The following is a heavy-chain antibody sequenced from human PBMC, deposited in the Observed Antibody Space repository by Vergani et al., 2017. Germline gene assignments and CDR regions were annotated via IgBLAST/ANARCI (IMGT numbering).Heavy chain of an antibody. CDR2: INHSGST. Sequence: QVQLQQWGAGLLKPSETLSLTCAVYGGSFSGYYWSWIRQPPGKGLEWIGEINHSGSTNYNPSLKSRVTISVETSKNQFSLKLSSVTAADTAVYYCARGDIVVVPAARSGYMDVWGKGTTVTVSS. D-gene: IGHD2-2*01. CDR3: ARGDIVVVPAARSGYMDV. V-gene: IGHV4-34*01. J-gene: IGHJ6*03. CDR1: GGSFSGYY.